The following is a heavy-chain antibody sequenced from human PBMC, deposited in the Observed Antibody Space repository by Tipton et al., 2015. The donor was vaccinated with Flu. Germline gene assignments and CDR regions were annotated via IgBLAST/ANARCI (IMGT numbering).Heavy chain of an antibody. V-gene: IGHV1-69*01. CDR3: ARDHRPWEEMSPSAFDI. Sequence: QVQLVQSGAEVKKPGSSVKVSCKASGASFKNYGFSWVRQAPGQGLEWMGGIIPMFDKKNYAQKFQGRVTIAADESTSTAHMELSSLRFEDTAVYYCARDHRPWEEMSPSAFDIWGQGTMVTVSS. D-gene: IGHD5-24*01. CDR1: GASFKNYG. J-gene: IGHJ3*02. CDR2: IIPMFDKK.